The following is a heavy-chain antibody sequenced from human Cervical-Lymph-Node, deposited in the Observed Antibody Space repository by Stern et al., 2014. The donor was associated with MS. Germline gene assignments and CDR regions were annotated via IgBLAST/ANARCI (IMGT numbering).Heavy chain of an antibody. CDR2: IHHSGTT. V-gene: IGHV4-4*02. CDR3: ARVYSGYDWFDY. D-gene: IGHD5-12*01. CDR1: GASISNTNW. J-gene: IGHJ4*02. Sequence: LQLQESGPGLVKPSGTLSLTCAVSGASISNTNWWGWVRQPPGMGLEGIGEIHHSGTTNFNPSLKSRVTMSVDKSKNQFSLELNSVTAADTAVYFCARVYSGYDWFDYWGQGTLVTVSS.